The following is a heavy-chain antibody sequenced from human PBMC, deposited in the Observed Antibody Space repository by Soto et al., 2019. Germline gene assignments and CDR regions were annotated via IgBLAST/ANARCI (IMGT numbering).Heavy chain of an antibody. CDR1: GGTFSSYT. V-gene: IGHV1-69*02. J-gene: IGHJ3*02. CDR2: IIPILGIA. Sequence: QVQLVQSGAEVKKPGSSVKVSCKASGGTFSSYTISWVRQAPGQGLEWMGRIIPILGIANYAQKFQGRVTITADKSTSTAYMELSSLRSEDTAVYYCARTWKKGFGDDAFDIWGQGTMVTASS. CDR3: ARTWKKGFGDDAFDI. D-gene: IGHD3-10*01.